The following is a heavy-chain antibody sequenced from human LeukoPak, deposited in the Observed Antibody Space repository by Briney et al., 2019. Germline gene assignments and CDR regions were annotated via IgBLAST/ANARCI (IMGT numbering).Heavy chain of an antibody. D-gene: IGHD4-11*01. J-gene: IGHJ6*02. CDR2: ISAYNGNT. CDR1: GYTFTSYG. Sequence: ASVKVSCKASGYTFTSYGISWVRQAPGQGLEWMGWISAYNGNTMYAQKLQGRVTTTTDTSTTTAYMELRSLRSDDTAVYYCARAHPYSNCDIFYYYGMDVWGQGTTVTVSS. V-gene: IGHV1-18*01. CDR3: ARAHPYSNCDIFYYYGMDV.